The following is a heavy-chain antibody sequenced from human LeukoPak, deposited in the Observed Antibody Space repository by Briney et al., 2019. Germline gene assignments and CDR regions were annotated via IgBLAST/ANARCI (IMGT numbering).Heavy chain of an antibody. V-gene: IGHV4-34*01. CDR1: GGSFSGYY. J-gene: IGHJ4*02. CDR2: INHSGST. CDR3: ARPYDYYDILTGYYY. D-gene: IGHD3-9*01. Sequence: SETLSLTCAVYGGSFSGYYWSWIRQPPGKGLEWIGEINHSGSTNYNPSLKSRVTISVDTSKNQFSLKLSSVTAADTAVYYCARPYDYYDILTGYYYWGQGTLVTVSS.